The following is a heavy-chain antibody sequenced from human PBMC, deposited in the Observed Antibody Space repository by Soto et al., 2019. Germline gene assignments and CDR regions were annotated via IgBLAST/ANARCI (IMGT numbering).Heavy chain of an antibody. CDR3: ATDVIGATPLRSALDY. V-gene: IGHV1-24*01. D-gene: IGHD5-12*01. J-gene: IGHJ4*02. CDR1: GYTLTELS. Sequence: ASVKVSCKVSGYTLTELSMHWVRQAPGKGLEWMGGFDPEDGETIYAQKFQGRVTMTEDTSTDTAYMELSSLRSEDTAVYYCATDVIGATPLRSALDYWGQGTLVTLSS. CDR2: FDPEDGET.